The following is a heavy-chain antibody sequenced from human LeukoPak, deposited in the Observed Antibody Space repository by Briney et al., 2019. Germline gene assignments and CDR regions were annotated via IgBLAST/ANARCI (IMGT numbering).Heavy chain of an antibody. CDR2: ISPSDGYT. CDR1: GFTFSSYA. Sequence: GGSLRLSCAASGFTFSSYAMSWVRQAPGKGLEWVSAISPSDGYTFYTASVKGRFTISRDNSRNTLSLQMNSLRAEDTALYYCAKDSSVPYGITDWGQGTLVTV. D-gene: IGHD1/OR15-1a*01. J-gene: IGHJ4*02. V-gene: IGHV3-23*01. CDR3: AKDSSVPYGITD.